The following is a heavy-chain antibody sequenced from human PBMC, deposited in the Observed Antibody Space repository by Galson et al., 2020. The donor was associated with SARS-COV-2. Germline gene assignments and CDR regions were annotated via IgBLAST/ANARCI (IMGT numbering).Heavy chain of an antibody. J-gene: IGHJ4*02. Sequence: SETLSLTCTVSGYPISNGYYWGWLRQPPGKGLQWIGSIYNTGTTNYNPSLKSRVTVSVDTAKNQFSLKLTFVTAADTAVYYCARAIVYDKSGYHDYWGQGTLLTVSS. V-gene: IGHV4-38-2*02. CDR2: IYNTGTT. D-gene: IGHD3-22*01. CDR3: ARAIVYDKSGYHDY. CDR1: GYPISNGYY.